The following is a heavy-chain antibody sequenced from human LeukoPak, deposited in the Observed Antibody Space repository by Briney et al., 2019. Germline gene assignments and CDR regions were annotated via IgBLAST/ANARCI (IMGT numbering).Heavy chain of an antibody. D-gene: IGHD1-7*01. Sequence: SSETLSLTCAVYGGSFSNYYWSWIRQPPGKGLEWIGEINDSERIKYNPSLMSRVTVSVDTSKNQFSLRLTSVTATDTAVYYCARRWNYGRNYYIDVWGNGATVRVSS. CDR3: ARRWNYGRNYYIDV. CDR2: INDSERI. CDR1: GGSFSNYY. V-gene: IGHV4-34*01. J-gene: IGHJ6*03.